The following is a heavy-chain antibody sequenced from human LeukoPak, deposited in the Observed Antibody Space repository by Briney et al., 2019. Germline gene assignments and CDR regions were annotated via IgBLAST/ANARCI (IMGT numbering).Heavy chain of an antibody. Sequence: PGGSLRLSCAASGFTFSSYAMHWVRQAPGKGLEWVAVTSKDGNNKYYADSVKGRFTISRDNSKDTLYLQMNSLRVEDTALYYCAKDAYYSSGTYADYWGQGTLVTASS. CDR3: AKDAYYSSGTYADY. J-gene: IGHJ4*02. D-gene: IGHD3-10*01. CDR2: TSKDGNNK. CDR1: GFTFSSYA. V-gene: IGHV3-30*18.